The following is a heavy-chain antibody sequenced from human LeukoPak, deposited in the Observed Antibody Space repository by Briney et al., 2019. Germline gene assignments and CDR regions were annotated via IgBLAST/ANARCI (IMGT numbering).Heavy chain of an antibody. V-gene: IGHV3-30*02. CDR3: AKAPYYYDSSGYQSWFDP. CDR1: GFTFSSYG. D-gene: IGHD3-22*01. Sequence: GGSLRLSCAASGFTFSSYGMHWVRQAPGKGLEWVAFIRYDGSNKYYADSVKVRLTISRDNSKNTLYLQMNSLRAEDTAVYYCAKAPYYYDSSGYQSWFDPWGQGTLVTVSS. CDR2: IRYDGSNK. J-gene: IGHJ5*02.